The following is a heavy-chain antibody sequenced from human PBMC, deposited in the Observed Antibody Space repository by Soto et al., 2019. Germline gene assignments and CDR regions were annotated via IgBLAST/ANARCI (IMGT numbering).Heavy chain of an antibody. Sequence: QVQLVQSGAEVKKPGASVKVSCKASGYTFTRDDIYWVRQAPGQGLEWMGWMNPYSGNTGSAQKFQGRVTMTRNTSITTAYLELSSLRSEDTAVYYCARLDSAEGIIVHWGQGTLVTVSS. CDR3: ARLDSAEGIIVH. CDR2: MNPYSGNT. V-gene: IGHV1-8*01. CDR1: GYTFTRDD. J-gene: IGHJ4*02. D-gene: IGHD6-13*01.